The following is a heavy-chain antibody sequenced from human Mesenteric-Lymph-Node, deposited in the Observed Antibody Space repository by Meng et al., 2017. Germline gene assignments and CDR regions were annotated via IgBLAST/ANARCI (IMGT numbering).Heavy chain of an antibody. CDR3: ARVHDYFLGTYEAQADY. Sequence: ASVKVSCKPTGYNFPEFAISWVRQAPGQGLEWMGWISPYNGNTDYLRDLQGRVTMTADTSTTTAYMELRSLRSDDTAVYYCARVHDYFLGTYEAQADYWGQGTLVTVSS. CDR1: GYNFPEFA. D-gene: IGHD3-16*01. V-gene: IGHV1-18*01. J-gene: IGHJ4*02. CDR2: ISPYNGNT.